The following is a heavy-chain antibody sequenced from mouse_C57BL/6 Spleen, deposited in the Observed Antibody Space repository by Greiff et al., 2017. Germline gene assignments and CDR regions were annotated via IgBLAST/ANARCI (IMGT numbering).Heavy chain of an antibody. J-gene: IGHJ2*01. CDR3: ARERRDYALYFDY. V-gene: IGHV1-19*01. D-gene: IGHD2-4*01. CDR1: GYTFTDYY. Sequence: EVQLQQSGPVLVKPGASVKMSCKASGYTFTDYYMNWVKQSHGKSLEWIGVINPYNGGTSYNQKFKGKATLTVDKSSSTAYMELNSLTSEDSAVYYCARERRDYALYFDYWGQGTTLTVSS. CDR2: INPYNGGT.